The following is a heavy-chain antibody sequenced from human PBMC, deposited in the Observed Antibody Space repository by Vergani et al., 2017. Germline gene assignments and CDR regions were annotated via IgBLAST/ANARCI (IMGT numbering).Heavy chain of an antibody. CDR1: GFTFSHYS. V-gene: IGHV3-30*02. CDR3: ARDLSYSTAWPFFDS. Sequence: VQMVESGGGLVKPGGSLRLSCVASGFTFSHYSMNWVRQAPGRGLESVTFTRPHEDGAFYSASVRGRFTISRDSSKTLYLQMDSLRVEDTAMYFCARDLSYSTAWPFFDSRGQGTLVTVSS. CDR2: TRPHEDGA. D-gene: IGHD4-11*01. J-gene: IGHJ4*02.